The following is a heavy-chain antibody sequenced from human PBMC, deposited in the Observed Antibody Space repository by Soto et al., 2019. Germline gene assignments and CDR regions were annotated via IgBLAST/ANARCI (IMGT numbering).Heavy chain of an antibody. V-gene: IGHV3-23*01. Sequence: TGGSLRLSCAASGFTFSSYAMSWARQAPGKGLEWVSAISGSGGSTYYADSVKGRFTISRDNSKNTLYLQMNSLRAEDTAVYYCARDLLVFRSVVAATYVDPWGQGTLVTVSS. CDR3: ARDLLVFRSVVAATYVDP. J-gene: IGHJ5*02. CDR1: GFTFSSYA. CDR2: ISGSGGST. D-gene: IGHD2-15*01.